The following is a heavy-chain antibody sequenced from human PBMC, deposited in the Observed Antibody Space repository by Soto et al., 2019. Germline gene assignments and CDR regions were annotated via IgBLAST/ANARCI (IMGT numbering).Heavy chain of an antibody. CDR1: GFTFSSYA. CDR3: ARDAHYCSGGSCYGFDY. V-gene: IGHV3-21*01. CDR2: ISSSSSYI. Sequence: EVQLLESGGGLVQPGGSLRLSCAASGFTFSSYAMSWVRQAPGKGLEWVSAISSSSSYIYYADSVKGRFTISRDNAKNSLYLQMNSLRAEDTAVYYCARDAHYCSGGSCYGFDYWGQGTLVTVSS. J-gene: IGHJ4*02. D-gene: IGHD2-15*01.